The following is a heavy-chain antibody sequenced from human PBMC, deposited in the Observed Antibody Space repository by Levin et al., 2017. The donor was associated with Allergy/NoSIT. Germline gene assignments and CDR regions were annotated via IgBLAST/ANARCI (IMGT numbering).Heavy chain of an antibody. CDR2: ISYNGNIK. V-gene: IGHV3-30*04. CDR3: ARDYWTYTGTRDGKDV. Sequence: GGSLRLSCVASGFTFSDYAMHWARQAPGRGLEWVAVISYNGNIKYNADSVQGRFTISRSNSNNTLSLQMNSLRVEDTGVYYWARDYWTYTGTRDGKDVWGQGTTVTVSS. CDR1: GFTFSDYA. J-gene: IGHJ6*02. D-gene: IGHD1-1*01.